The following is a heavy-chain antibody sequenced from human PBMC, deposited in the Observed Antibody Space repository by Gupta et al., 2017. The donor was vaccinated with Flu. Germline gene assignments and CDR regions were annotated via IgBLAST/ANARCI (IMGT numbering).Heavy chain of an antibody. D-gene: IGHD5-12*01. CDR1: GFTFVTFV. CDR3: AKDRGYNGLGLEH. CDR2: LSWNSGVI. J-gene: IGHJ4*02. V-gene: IGHV3-9*01. Sequence: EVRLVESGGGLVQPGRFLRLSCVASGFTFVTFVMSWVRQVPGKGLEWVAGLSWNSGVIGYADSVKGRFTISRDNAKNSLYLQMNSLRVEDTALYFCAKDRGYNGLGLEHWGQGTLVTVSS.